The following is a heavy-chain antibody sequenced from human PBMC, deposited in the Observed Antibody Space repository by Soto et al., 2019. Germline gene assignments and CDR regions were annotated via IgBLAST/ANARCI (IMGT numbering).Heavy chain of an antibody. CDR1: GYTFTSYG. CDR2: ISAYNGNT. Sequence: AASVKVSCKASGYTFTSYGISWVRQAPGQGLEWMGWISAYNGNTNYAQKLQGRVTMTTDTSTSTAYMELRSLRSDDTAVYYCARDSSSWYSKYNWFDPWGQGTLVTVS. J-gene: IGHJ5*02. D-gene: IGHD6-13*01. CDR3: ARDSSSWYSKYNWFDP. V-gene: IGHV1-18*01.